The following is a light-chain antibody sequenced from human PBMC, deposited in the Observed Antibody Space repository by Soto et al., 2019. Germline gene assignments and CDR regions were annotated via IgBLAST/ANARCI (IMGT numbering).Light chain of an antibody. V-gene: IGKV3-20*01. CDR2: GAS. J-gene: IGKJ5*01. CDR3: QQYGSSPRT. CDR1: QSVSSSF. Sequence: EIVLTQSPGTLSLSPGERATLSCRASQSVSSSFLAWYQQKVGQAPRLLIYGASSRATGIPDRFSGSGSGTDFTLTISRLEPEDFAVYYCQQYGSSPRTCGQGTRREIK.